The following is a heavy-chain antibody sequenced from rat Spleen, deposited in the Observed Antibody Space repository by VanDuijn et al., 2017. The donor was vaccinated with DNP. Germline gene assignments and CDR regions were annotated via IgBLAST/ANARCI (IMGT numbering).Heavy chain of an antibody. CDR2: IRYDGGTT. J-gene: IGHJ3*01. V-gene: IGHV5-20*01. CDR1: GFTFSDYY. CDR3: TTDSAY. Sequence: EVQLVESGGGLVQPGRSLKLSCAASGFTFSDYYMAWVRQAPTKGLEWVAYIRYDGGTTYSGDSVKGRFTISRDDAKSGLYLQMDSLRSEDTATYYCTTDSAYWGQGTLVTVSS.